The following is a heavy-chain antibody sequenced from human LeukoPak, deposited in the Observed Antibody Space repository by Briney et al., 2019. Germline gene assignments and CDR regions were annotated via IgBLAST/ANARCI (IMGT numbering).Heavy chain of an antibody. CDR1: GGSLSSSSYY. J-gene: IGHJ6*03. D-gene: IGHD5-12*01. V-gene: IGHV4-39*01. Sequence: SETLSLTCTVSGGSLSSSSYYWGWIRQPPGKGLEWIGNIYYSGSTYYNPSLKSRVTISVDTSKNQFSLKLSSVTAADTAVYYCARHGRGLVATIVGDYYYYMDVWGKGTTVTVSS. CDR2: IYYSGST. CDR3: ARHGRGLVATIVGDYYYYMDV.